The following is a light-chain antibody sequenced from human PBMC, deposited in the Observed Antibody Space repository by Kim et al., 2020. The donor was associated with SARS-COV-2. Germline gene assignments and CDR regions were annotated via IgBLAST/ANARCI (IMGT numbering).Light chain of an antibody. J-gene: IGLJ3*02. V-gene: IGLV2-14*04. CDR1: SSDVGRYNS. CDR3: TSYTTSSTLV. Sequence: GQSNTISCTGTSSDVGRYNSVSWYQQHPGKAPKLMIYDVSKRPSGVSGRVSGSKSGNTASLSISGLRAEDEADYYCTSYTTSSTLVFGGGTQLTVL. CDR2: DVS.